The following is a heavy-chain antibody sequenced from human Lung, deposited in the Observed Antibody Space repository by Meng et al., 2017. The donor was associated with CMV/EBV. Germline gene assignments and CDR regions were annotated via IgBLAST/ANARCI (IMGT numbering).Heavy chain of an antibody. Sequence: GGSLRLCCAASGFSFSTYSMNWVRQTPGKGLEWVSSITSSSSYIFYADSVKGRFIISRDNAKNSLYLQMNSLKAEDTGVYYCARDGGSGWFWGQGTRVNGAS. CDR2: ITSSSSYI. J-gene: IGHJ1*01. V-gene: IGHV3-21*03. CDR1: GFSFSTYS. D-gene: IGHD6-19*01. CDR3: ARDGGSGWF.